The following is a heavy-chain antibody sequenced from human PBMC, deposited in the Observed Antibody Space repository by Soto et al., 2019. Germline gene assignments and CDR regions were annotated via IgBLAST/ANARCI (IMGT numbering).Heavy chain of an antibody. V-gene: IGHV4-34*01. CDR3: ARGKTYCSGGSCYEQFDY. CDR2: INHSGST. CDR1: GESFSGYS. J-gene: IGHJ4*02. Sequence: QVQLQQWGAGLLKTSETLSLTCAVYGESFSGYSWSWIRQPPGKGLEWIGEINHSGSTNYNPSLKSRVTISLDTSTNQFSLKVSSVTAADTAVYYCARGKTYCSGGSCYEQFDYWGQGTLVTVSS. D-gene: IGHD2-15*01.